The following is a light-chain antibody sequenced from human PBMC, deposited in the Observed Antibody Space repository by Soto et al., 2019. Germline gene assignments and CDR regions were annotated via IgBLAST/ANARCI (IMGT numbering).Light chain of an antibody. Sequence: EIVMTQSPATLSVSPGERATLSCRASQSVSSNLAWYQQKPGQAPRLLIYGASTRATGIPARFSGSGSGTEFSLTISSLQSEDFAVYYCQQYDNRYTFALGTKLEIK. V-gene: IGKV3-15*01. CDR3: QQYDNRYT. CDR1: QSVSSN. J-gene: IGKJ2*01. CDR2: GAS.